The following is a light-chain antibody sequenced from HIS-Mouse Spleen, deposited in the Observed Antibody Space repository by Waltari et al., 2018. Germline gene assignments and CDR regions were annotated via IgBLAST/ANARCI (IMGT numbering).Light chain of an antibody. Sequence: QSALTQPASVSGSPGQSITISCTGTSSDVGSYNLVSCYQQHPGKAPKLMIYEGSKRPSGVSNRFSGSKSVNTASLTISGLQAEDEADYYCCSYAGSSTWVFGGGTKLTVL. V-gene: IGLV2-23*01. CDR3: CSYAGSSTWV. CDR2: EGS. CDR1: SSDVGSYNL. J-gene: IGLJ3*02.